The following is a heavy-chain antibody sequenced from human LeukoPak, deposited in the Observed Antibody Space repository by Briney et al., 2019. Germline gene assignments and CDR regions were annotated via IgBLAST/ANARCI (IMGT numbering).Heavy chain of an antibody. J-gene: IGHJ4*02. V-gene: IGHV4-59*08. CDR3: ARHNPKSLGNFDY. CDR2: NSYHGKT. D-gene: IGHD1-14*01. CDR1: GDSVSSDY. Sequence: SETLSLTCAVSGDSVSSDYWSCIRQPPGKGLEWIGYNSYHGKTNYNPALRSRVTISVDTARNQVSLKLKSVTAADTAGFYCARHNPKSLGNFDYWGRGTLVSVSS.